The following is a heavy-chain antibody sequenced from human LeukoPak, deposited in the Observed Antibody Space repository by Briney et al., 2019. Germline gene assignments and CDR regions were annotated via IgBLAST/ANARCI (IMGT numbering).Heavy chain of an antibody. CDR3: ARHSGYSSGWYGH. D-gene: IGHD6-19*01. J-gene: IGHJ5*02. CDR2: IYYSGST. CDR1: GGSISSYY. Sequence: PSETLSLTCTVSGGSISSYYWSWIRQPPGKGLEWIGYIYYSGSTNCNPSLKSRVTISVDTSKNQFSLKLSSVTAADTAVYYCARHSGYSSGWYGHWGQGTLVTVSS. V-gene: IGHV4-59*08.